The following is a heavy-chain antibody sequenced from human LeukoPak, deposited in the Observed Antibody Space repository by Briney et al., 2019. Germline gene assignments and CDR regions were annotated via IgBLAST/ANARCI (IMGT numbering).Heavy chain of an antibody. CDR3: ARHGTISSESYFDY. Sequence: SETLSLTCSVSGGSVSSYDWSWIRQSPGNGLELIGYIHNSGRTNYNPSLKSRVTGFVDTSKNQVSLRLSSVTAADTAVYYCARHGTISSESYFDYWGQGALVTVSS. CDR2: IHNSGRT. J-gene: IGHJ4*02. CDR1: GGSVSSYD. V-gene: IGHV4-59*08. D-gene: IGHD1-14*01.